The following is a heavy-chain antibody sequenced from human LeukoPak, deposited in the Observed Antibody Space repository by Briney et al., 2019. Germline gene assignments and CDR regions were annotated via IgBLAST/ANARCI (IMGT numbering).Heavy chain of an antibody. V-gene: IGHV3-30-3*01. CDR3: ARQAAAGPFDY. CDR1: GFTFSSYA. J-gene: IGHJ4*02. D-gene: IGHD6-13*01. CDR2: ISYDGSNK. Sequence: PGGSLRLSCAASGFTFSSYAMHWVRQAPGKGLEWVAVISYDGSNKYYADSVKGRFTISRDNSKNTLYLQMNSLRPEDTAVYYCARQAAAGPFDYWGQGTLVTVSS.